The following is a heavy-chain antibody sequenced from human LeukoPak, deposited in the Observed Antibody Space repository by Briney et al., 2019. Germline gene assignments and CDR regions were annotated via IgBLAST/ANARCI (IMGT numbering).Heavy chain of an antibody. Sequence: GGSLRLSCAASGFTFSSYWMSWVRQAPGKGLEWVANIKEDGSEKYYVEPMKGRFTISRDNVKNSLYLQINSLRAEDTAVYYCARDSFETDIDYWGQGTLVTVSS. CDR2: IKEDGSEK. V-gene: IGHV3-7*01. CDR1: GFTFSSYW. J-gene: IGHJ4*02. CDR3: ARDSFETDIDY. D-gene: IGHD1-14*01.